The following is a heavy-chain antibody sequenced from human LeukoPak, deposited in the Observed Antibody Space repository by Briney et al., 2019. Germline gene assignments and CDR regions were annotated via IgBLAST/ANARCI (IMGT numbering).Heavy chain of an antibody. Sequence: GGSLRLSCAASGFTFSGSAVYWLRQASGKGLEWFGRIRSKTNNYATAYAASVKVRFTISRDDSKNTAYLQMNSLKTEDTAVYYCSRVLLDSGAFDIWGQGTMVTVPS. CDR2: IRSKTNNYAT. J-gene: IGHJ3*02. V-gene: IGHV3-73*01. CDR3: SRVLLDSGAFDI. D-gene: IGHD3/OR15-3a*01. CDR1: GFTFSGSA.